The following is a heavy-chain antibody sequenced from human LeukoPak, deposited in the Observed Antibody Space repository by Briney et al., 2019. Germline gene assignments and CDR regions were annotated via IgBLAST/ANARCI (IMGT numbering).Heavy chain of an antibody. J-gene: IGHJ3*01. CDR1: GFTFSDHY. Sequence: PGGSLRLSCAASGFTFSDHYLDWVRPAPGKGLEWGGLNRNKANSYTTEYAASVKGRFTISRDDSKNSLYLQMNSLKNEDTAVYYCASHVFLGQGTMVTVSS. CDR3: ASHVF. CDR2: NRNKANSYTT. V-gene: IGHV3-72*01.